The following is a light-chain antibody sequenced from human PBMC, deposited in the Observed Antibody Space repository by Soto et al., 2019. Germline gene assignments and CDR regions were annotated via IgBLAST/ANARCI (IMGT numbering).Light chain of an antibody. CDR2: TAS. CDR3: QQYNAFPWT. CDR1: QDINNF. Sequence: DIPMTQSPSSLSASVGDRVTITCRATQDINNFLVWFQQKPGKAPKSLTYTASNLETGVPSYFSVSGSGTDFSLTISSLHPEDSATYYCQQYNAFPWTFGQGTKVEIK. J-gene: IGKJ1*01. V-gene: IGKV1-16*02.